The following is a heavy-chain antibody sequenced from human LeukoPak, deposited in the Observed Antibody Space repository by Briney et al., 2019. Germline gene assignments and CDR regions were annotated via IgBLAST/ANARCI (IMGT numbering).Heavy chain of an antibody. V-gene: IGHV3-74*01. Sequence: GGSLRLSCAASGFTFSSYWMHWVRQAPGKGLVWVSRIKSDGSTTTYADSVKGRFTISRDNSKNTLYLQMNSLRAEDTAVYYCAKDLRYSGSYSVFDYWGQGTLVTVSS. J-gene: IGHJ4*02. CDR3: AKDLRYSGSYSVFDY. CDR2: IKSDGSTT. CDR1: GFTFSSYW. D-gene: IGHD1-26*01.